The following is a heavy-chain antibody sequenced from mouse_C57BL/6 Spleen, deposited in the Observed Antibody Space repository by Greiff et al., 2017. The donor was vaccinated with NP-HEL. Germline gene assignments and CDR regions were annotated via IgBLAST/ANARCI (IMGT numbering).Heavy chain of an antibody. CDR1: GYTFTSYW. Sequence: QVHVKQPGTELVKPGASVKLSCKASGYTFTSYWMHWVKQRPGQGLEWIGNINPSNGGTNYNEKFKSKATLTVDKSSSTAYMQLSSLTSEDSAVYYCARLDDYDGSWFAYWGQGTLVTVSA. J-gene: IGHJ3*01. D-gene: IGHD2-4*01. CDR3: ARLDDYDGSWFAY. V-gene: IGHV1-53*01. CDR2: INPSNGGT.